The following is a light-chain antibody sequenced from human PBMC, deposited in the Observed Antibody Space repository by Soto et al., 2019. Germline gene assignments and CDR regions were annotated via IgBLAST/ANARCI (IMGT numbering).Light chain of an antibody. J-gene: IGKJ1*01. CDR1: RGITNW. Sequence: DIQMTQSPSSVSASVGDRVTITCRASRGITNWLAWYQQKPGRAPRLLIYAASTLQSGVPSRFNGGGSGTEFTLTISSLQPEDFATYYWQQTDSFPRTFGQGTKVEIK. CDR3: QQTDSFPRT. CDR2: AAS. V-gene: IGKV1-12*01.